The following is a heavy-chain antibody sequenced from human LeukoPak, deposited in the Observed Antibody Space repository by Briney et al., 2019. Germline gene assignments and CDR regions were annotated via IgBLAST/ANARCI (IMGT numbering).Heavy chain of an antibody. D-gene: IGHD3-3*01. CDR3: ATDRGWRTSGYYLYYFEY. V-gene: IGHV3-23*01. J-gene: IGHJ4*02. CDR1: GFTFSSYA. Sequence: GGSLRLSCAASGFTFSSYAMSWVRQAPGKGLEWVSAISGSGGSTYYADSVKGRFTISRDNTKDSLYLQMSSLRAEDTAVYYCATDRGWRTSGYYLYYFEYWGQGTLVTSSS. CDR2: ISGSGGST.